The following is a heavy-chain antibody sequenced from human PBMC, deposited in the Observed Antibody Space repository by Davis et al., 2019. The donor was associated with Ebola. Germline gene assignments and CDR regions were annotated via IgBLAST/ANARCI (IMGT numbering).Heavy chain of an antibody. J-gene: IGHJ4*02. CDR1: GFTFSSYA. Sequence: GESLKISCAASGFTFSSYAMHWVRQAPGKGLECVAVISYDGSNKYYADSVKGRFTISRDNSKNTLYLQMNSLRAEDTAVYYCARDRRGFSDYWGQGTLVTVSS. CDR3: ARDRRGFSDY. D-gene: IGHD3-10*01. CDR2: ISYDGSNK. V-gene: IGHV3-30-3*01.